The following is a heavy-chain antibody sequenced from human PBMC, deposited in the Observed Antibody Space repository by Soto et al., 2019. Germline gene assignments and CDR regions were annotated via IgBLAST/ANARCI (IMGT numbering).Heavy chain of an antibody. CDR2: INPSGGST. CDR3: AREARYFDWLPNWFDP. V-gene: IGHV1-46*01. J-gene: IGHJ5*02. CDR1: GYTFTSYY. D-gene: IGHD3-9*01. Sequence: ASVKVSCKASGYTFTSYYMHWVRQAPGQGLEWMGIINPSGGSTSYAQKFQGRVTMTRDTSTSTVYMELSSLRSEDTAVYYCAREARYFDWLPNWFDPWGQGTLVTVSS.